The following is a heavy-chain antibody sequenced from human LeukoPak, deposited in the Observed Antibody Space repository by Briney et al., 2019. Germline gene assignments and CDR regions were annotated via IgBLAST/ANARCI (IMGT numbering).Heavy chain of an antibody. J-gene: IGHJ4*02. CDR2: IYYSGST. CDR1: GGSISCSSYF. D-gene: IGHD5-18*01. Sequence: SDTLSLSCTVSGGSISCSSYFCGWICPPPAQCLAWIGSIYYSGSTYYNPSHKSRVTISVDTSKNQFSLKLSSVTAADTAVYYCARHGRGYSYGKIDYWGQGTLVTVSS. V-gene: IGHV4-39*01. CDR3: ARHGRGYSYGKIDY.